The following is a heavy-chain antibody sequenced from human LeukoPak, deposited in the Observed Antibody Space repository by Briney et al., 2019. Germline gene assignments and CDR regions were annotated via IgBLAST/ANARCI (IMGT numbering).Heavy chain of an antibody. Sequence: ASVKVSCKASGYTFTSYYMHWVRQAPGQGLEWMGIINPIGGSTSYAQKFQGRDTMTRDMSTSTVYMELSSLRSEDTAVYYCARGDIVATIFREDAFDIWGQGTMVTVSS. D-gene: IGHD5-12*01. CDR2: INPIGGST. J-gene: IGHJ3*02. CDR1: GYTFTSYY. V-gene: IGHV1-46*01. CDR3: ARGDIVATIFREDAFDI.